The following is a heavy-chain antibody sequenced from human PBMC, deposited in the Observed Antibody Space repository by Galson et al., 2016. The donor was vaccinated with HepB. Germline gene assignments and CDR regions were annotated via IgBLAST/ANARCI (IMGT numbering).Heavy chain of an antibody. D-gene: IGHD3-9*01. CDR3: ARLDRDWFYSDY. J-gene: IGHJ4*02. V-gene: IGHV5-10-1*01. CDR2: IDPRDSYT. Sequence: MPGKGLEWMGRIDPRDSYTNYSPSFQGHVTFSVDASINTAYLQWSTLEASDTAMYYCARLDRDWFYSDYWGQGTLVTVSS.